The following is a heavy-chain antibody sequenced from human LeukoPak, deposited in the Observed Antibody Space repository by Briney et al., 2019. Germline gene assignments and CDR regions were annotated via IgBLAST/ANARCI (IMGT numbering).Heavy chain of an antibody. V-gene: IGHV1-2*02. D-gene: IGHD3-10*01. CDR2: INPNSGER. J-gene: IGHJ5*02. CDR3: ARAARITMVRGVPVNQYNWFDP. Sequence: ASVKVSCKASGYTFTDYFMHWVRQAPGQGLEWMGWINPNSGERKYAQKFQGRVTLSRDTSISTAHMELSSLRSEDTAVYYCARAARITMVRGVPVNQYNWFDPWGQGTLVTVSS. CDR1: GYTFTDYF.